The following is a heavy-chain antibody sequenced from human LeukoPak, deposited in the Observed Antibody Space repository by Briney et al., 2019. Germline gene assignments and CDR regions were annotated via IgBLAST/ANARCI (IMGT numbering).Heavy chain of an antibody. D-gene: IGHD6-19*01. V-gene: IGHV3-33*01. CDR2: IWYDGSNK. CDR3: ARDFYEQWLVRYYFDY. CDR1: GFTFSSYG. J-gene: IGHJ4*02. Sequence: GGSLRLSCAASGFTFSSYGMHWVRQAPGKGREWVAVIWYDGSNKYYADSVKGRFTISRDNSKNTLYLQMTSLKAEDTAVYYCARDFYEQWLVRYYFDYWGQGTLVTVSS.